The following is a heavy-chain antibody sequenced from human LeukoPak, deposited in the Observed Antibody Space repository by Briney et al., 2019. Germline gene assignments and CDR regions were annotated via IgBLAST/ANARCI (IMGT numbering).Heavy chain of an antibody. D-gene: IGHD4-23*01. V-gene: IGHV3-23*01. CDR3: AKDRGTGGKVYLFDP. J-gene: IGHJ5*02. Sequence: RGSLRLSCAPPVFTFRNYATNSVRQTLGERVGCVSDISGRGVSTYYADSQKCRFTISRDNSKNTLYLQMSTLRAQETAVYYCAKDRGTGGKVYLFDPWGQGTLVTVSS. CDR2: ISGRGVST. CDR1: VFTFRNYA.